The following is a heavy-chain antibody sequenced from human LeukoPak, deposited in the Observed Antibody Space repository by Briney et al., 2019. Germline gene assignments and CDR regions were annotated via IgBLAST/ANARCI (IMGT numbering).Heavy chain of an antibody. D-gene: IGHD1-26*01. CDR3: ARSATTDYYYYMDV. CDR2: IYYSGST. V-gene: IGHV4-31*11. Sequence: SQTLSLICAVSGGSISSGGYYWSWIRQHPGKDLEWIGYIYYSGSTYYNPSLKSRVTISVDTSKNQFSLKLSSVTAADTAVYYCARSATTDYYYYMDVWGKGTTVTVSS. J-gene: IGHJ6*03. CDR1: GGSISSGGYY.